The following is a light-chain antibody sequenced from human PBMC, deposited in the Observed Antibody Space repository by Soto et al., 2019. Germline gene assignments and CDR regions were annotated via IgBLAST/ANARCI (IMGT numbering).Light chain of an antibody. Sequence: QSVLSQPPSVSGAPGQRVTISCTGSTSNIGAGSDVHWYQQLPGTAPKLLIYTNNIRPSGVPDRFSGSKSGTSASLAITELQAEDEADYYCQSYDSSRTGGVFGGGTKLTVL. CDR2: TNN. J-gene: IGLJ3*02. CDR3: QSYDSSRTGGV. CDR1: TSNIGAGSD. V-gene: IGLV1-40*01.